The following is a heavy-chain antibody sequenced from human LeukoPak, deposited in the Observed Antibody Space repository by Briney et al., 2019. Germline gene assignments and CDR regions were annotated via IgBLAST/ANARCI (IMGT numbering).Heavy chain of an antibody. V-gene: IGHV1-24*01. J-gene: IGHJ4*02. Sequence: ASVKVSCKVSGYTLTELSMHWERQAPGKGLEWMGGFDPEDGETIYAQKFQGRVTMTEDTSTDTAYMELSSLRSEDTAVYYCATGVGWELLHYSDYRGQGTLVTVSS. CDR1: GYTLTELS. CDR2: FDPEDGET. D-gene: IGHD1-26*01. CDR3: ATGVGWELLHYSDY.